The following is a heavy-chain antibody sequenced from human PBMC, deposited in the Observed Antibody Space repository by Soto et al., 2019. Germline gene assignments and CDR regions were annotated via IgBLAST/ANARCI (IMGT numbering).Heavy chain of an antibody. CDR1: GDSVSTNSAT. Sequence: SPTLSLTCAISGDSVSTNSATWDWIRQSPSRGLEWLGRTYYRSKWYNDYAVSVKGRITINPDTSNNQLSLQLNSVTPDDTAIYYCAKNFADSNPFYDSWGQGLLVTVSS. D-gene: IGHD2-15*01. J-gene: IGHJ4*02. CDR2: TYYRSKWYN. CDR3: AKNFADSNPFYDS. V-gene: IGHV6-1*01.